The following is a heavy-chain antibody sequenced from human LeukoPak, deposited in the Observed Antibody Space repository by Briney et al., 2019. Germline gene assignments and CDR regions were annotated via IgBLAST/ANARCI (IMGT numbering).Heavy chain of an antibody. CDR2: IIPIFGTA. J-gene: IGHJ6*03. V-gene: IGHV1-69*06. D-gene: IGHD5-12*01. CDR3: ARPDKGATIGYYYVDV. CDR1: GGTFSSYA. Sequence: ASVKVSCKASGGTFSSYAISWVRQAPGQGLEWMGGIIPIFGTANYAQKFQGRVTITADKSTSTAYMELSSLRSEDTAVYYCARPDKGATIGYYYVDVWGKGTTVTVSS.